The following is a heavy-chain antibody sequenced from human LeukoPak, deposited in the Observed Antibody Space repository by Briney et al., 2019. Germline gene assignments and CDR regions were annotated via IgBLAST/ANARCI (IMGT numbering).Heavy chain of an antibody. V-gene: IGHV4-59*01. CDR1: GVSISSYY. CDR3: ASYISGNFDY. CDR2: IYYSGST. J-gene: IGHJ4*02. D-gene: IGHD3-10*01. Sequence: SETLSLTCTVSGVSISSYYWSWIRQPPGKGLEWIGYIYYSGSTNYNPSLKSRVTISVDTSKNQFSLKLSSVTAADTAVYYCASYISGNFDYWGQGTLVTVSS.